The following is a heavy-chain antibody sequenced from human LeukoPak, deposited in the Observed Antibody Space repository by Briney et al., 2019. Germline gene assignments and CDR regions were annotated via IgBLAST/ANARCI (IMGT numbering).Heavy chain of an antibody. CDR2: IYHSGST. J-gene: IGHJ6*02. CDR1: GGSISSGGYY. Sequence: PSQTLSLTCTVSGGSISSGGYYWSWIRQPPGTGLEWIGYIYHSGSTYYNPSLKSRVTISVDRSKNQFSLKLSSVTAADTAVYYCARGTPGMTTVTEDYYYYYGMDVWGQGTTVTVSS. CDR3: ARGTPGMTTVTEDYYYYYGMDV. D-gene: IGHD4-17*01. V-gene: IGHV4-30-2*01.